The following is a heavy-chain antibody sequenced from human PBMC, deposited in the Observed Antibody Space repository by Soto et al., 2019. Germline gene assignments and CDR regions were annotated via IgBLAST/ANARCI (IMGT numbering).Heavy chain of an antibody. D-gene: IGHD1-1*01. V-gene: IGHV3-7*03. CDR1: GFTFSSYW. CDR3: ARGGRLKYYYYYGMDV. Sequence: EVQLVESGGGLVQPGGSLRLSCAASGFTFSSYWMNWVRQAPGKGLEWVANIKQDGSEKYYVDSVKGRFTISRDNAKNSLYLQMNSLRAEDTAVYYCARGGRLKYYYYYGMDVWGQGTTVTVSS. J-gene: IGHJ6*02. CDR2: IKQDGSEK.